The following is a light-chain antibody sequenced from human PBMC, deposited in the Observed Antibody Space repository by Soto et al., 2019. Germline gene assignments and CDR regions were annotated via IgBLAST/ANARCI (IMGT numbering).Light chain of an antibody. Sequence: EIVLTQSPATLSLSPGERATLSCRASQSVSSYLAWYQQKPGQAPRLLIDDASNRATGIPARFSGSGSGTDFTLTISSLEPEDFAVYYCQQRSNWQGTFGQGTKVEIK. V-gene: IGKV3-11*01. CDR3: QQRSNWQGT. CDR1: QSVSSY. J-gene: IGKJ1*01. CDR2: DAS.